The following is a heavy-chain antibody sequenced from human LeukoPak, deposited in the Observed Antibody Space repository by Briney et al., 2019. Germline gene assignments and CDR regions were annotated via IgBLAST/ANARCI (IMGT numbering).Heavy chain of an antibody. J-gene: IGHJ6*03. CDR1: GGSINSGGYY. D-gene: IGHD6-13*01. Sequence: PSQTLSLTCTVSGGSINSGGYYWSWIRQHPGKGLEWIGYIYYSGSAYYNPSLRSRITISVDTSKNQFSLKLSSVTAADTAVYYCARVGSSWYATYYYYYMDVWGKGTTVTVSS. CDR3: ARVGSSWYATYYYYYMDV. CDR2: IYYSGSA. V-gene: IGHV4-31*03.